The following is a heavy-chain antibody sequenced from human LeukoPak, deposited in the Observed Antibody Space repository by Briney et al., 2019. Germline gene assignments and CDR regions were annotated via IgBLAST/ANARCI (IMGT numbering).Heavy chain of an antibody. Sequence: ASVKVSCKASGYTFTGYYMHWVRQAPGQGLERMGWIDPNGGGTIYAQKFQDRVTMTRDTSISTAYMELSRLRSDDTAVYYCARDPLSGDDSGAFDIWGQGTMVTVSS. J-gene: IGHJ3*02. D-gene: IGHD7-27*01. CDR2: IDPNGGGT. CDR1: GYTFTGYY. CDR3: ARDPLSGDDSGAFDI. V-gene: IGHV1-2*02.